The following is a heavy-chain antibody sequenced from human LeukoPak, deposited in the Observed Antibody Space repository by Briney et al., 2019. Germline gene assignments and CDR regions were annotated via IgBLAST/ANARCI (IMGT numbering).Heavy chain of an antibody. Sequence: GGSLRLSCAASGFTFSSYGMHWVRQAPGKGLEWVAFIRYDGSNKYYADSVKGRFTISRDNSKNTLYLQMNSLRAEDTAVYYCAKDGYYDFWSGYSRNYMDVWGKVTTVTVAS. CDR2: IRYDGSNK. V-gene: IGHV3-30*02. CDR3: AKDGYYDFWSGYSRNYMDV. J-gene: IGHJ6*03. D-gene: IGHD3-3*01. CDR1: GFTFSSYG.